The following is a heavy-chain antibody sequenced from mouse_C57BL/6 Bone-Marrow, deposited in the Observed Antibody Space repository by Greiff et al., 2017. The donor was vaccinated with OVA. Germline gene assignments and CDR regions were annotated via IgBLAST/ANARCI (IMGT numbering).Heavy chain of an antibody. CDR1: GYTFTSYG. CDR3: GRSAYCSNAY. Sequence: VQLQQSGAELARPGASVKLSCKASGYTFTSYGISWVKQRTGQGLEWIGEIYPRSGNTYYNEKFKGKATLTADKSSSTAYMELRSLTSEDSAGYFCGRSAYCSNAYWGQGTLVTVSA. D-gene: IGHD2-5*01. CDR2: IYPRSGNT. J-gene: IGHJ3*01. V-gene: IGHV1-81*01.